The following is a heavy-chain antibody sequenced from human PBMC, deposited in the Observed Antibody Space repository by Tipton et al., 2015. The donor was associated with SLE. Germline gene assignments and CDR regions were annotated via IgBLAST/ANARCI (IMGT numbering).Heavy chain of an antibody. Sequence: TLSLTCAVSGGSISSSNWWSWVRQPPGKGLEWIGEIYHSGSTNYNPSLKSRVTISVDTSKNQFPLKLSSVTAADTAVYHCARLGSRAANIGYWGQGTQVTVSS. V-gene: IGHV4-4*02. CDR3: ARLGSRAANIGY. CDR2: IYHSGST. CDR1: GGSISSSNW. J-gene: IGHJ4*02. D-gene: IGHD5-24*01.